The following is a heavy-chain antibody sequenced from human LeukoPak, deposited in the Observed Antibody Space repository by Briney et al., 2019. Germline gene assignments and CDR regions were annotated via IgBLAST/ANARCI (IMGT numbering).Heavy chain of an antibody. J-gene: IGHJ4*02. Sequence: PGGSLRLSCAAYGFTFNSYAMHWVRQAPGKGLECLAVISYAGSNKFYADSVKGRFTISRDNSKNTLYLQMNSLRAEDTAVYYCARDSLSGDYVTPHYYFDYWGQGTLVTVSS. V-gene: IGHV3-30-3*01. CDR1: GFTFNSYA. CDR3: ARDSLSGDYVTPHYYFDY. CDR2: ISYAGSNK. D-gene: IGHD4-17*01.